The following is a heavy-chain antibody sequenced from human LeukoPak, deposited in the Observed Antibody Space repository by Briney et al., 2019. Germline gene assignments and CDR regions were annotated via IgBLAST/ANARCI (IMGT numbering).Heavy chain of an antibody. J-gene: IGHJ4*02. Sequence: PSQTLSLTCTVSGGSISSDDYYWSWIRQHPGKGLEWIGYIYYSGSTYYNPSLESRVTISIDTSKNQFSLKLSSVTAADTAVYYCARAETPRNSYGYLDYWGQGTLVTVSS. CDR2: IYYSGST. CDR3: ARAETPRNSYGYLDY. D-gene: IGHD5-18*01. CDR1: GGSISSDDYY. V-gene: IGHV4-31*03.